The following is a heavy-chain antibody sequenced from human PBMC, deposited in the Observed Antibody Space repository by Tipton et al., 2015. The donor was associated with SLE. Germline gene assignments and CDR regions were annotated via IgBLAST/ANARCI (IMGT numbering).Heavy chain of an antibody. D-gene: IGHD4-17*01. Sequence: TLSLTCTVSGGSISSYYWSWIRQPPGKGLEWIGYLYYSGSTNYNPSLKSRVTISVDTSKNQFSLKLSSVTAADTAVYYCARDRPFRKMTTVTSLAFDIWGQGTMVTVSS. CDR1: GGSISSYY. V-gene: IGHV4-59*01. CDR3: ARDRPFRKMTTVTSLAFDI. J-gene: IGHJ3*02. CDR2: LYYSGST.